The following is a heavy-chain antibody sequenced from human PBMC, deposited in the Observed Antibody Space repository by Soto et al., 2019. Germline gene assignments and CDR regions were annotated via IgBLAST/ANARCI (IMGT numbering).Heavy chain of an antibody. Sequence: VGSLRLSCAASGFTFSSYAMHWVRQAPGKGLEWVAVISYDGSNKYYADSVKGRFTISRDNSKNTLYLQMNSLRAEDTAIYYCATEFCVDGGSEDHWGQGTLVPVSS. CDR3: ATEFCVDGGSEDH. J-gene: IGHJ4*02. CDR1: GFTFSSYA. CDR2: ISYDGSNK. V-gene: IGHV3-30-3*01. D-gene: IGHD2-15*01.